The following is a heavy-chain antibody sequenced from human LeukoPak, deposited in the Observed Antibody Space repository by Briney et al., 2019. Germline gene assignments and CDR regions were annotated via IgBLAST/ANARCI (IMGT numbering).Heavy chain of an antibody. V-gene: IGHV3-23*01. Sequence: GGSLRLSCAASGFTFSNHWMNWVRQAPGKGLEWVSTISSGGGDTYIADSVKGRFTISRDSSKYTLYLQMNRLRADDTAVYYCAKAEGATLYYYGVDVWGQGTTVTVSS. CDR1: GFTFSNHW. CDR2: ISSGGGDT. J-gene: IGHJ6*02. CDR3: AKAEGATLYYYGVDV.